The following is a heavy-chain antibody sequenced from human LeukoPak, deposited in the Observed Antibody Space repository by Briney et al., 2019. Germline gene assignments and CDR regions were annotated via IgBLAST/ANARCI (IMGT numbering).Heavy chain of an antibody. CDR3: AKDLSGWSSFLFDP. CDR1: GFTFSSYA. D-gene: IGHD6-19*01. CDR2: ISYDGSNK. Sequence: GGSLRLSCAASGFTFSSYAMHWVRQAPGKGLEWVAVISYDGSNKYYADSVKGRFTISRDNSKNTLYLQMNSLRAEDTAVYYCAKDLSGWSSFLFDPWGQGTLVTVSS. J-gene: IGHJ5*02. V-gene: IGHV3-30-3*01.